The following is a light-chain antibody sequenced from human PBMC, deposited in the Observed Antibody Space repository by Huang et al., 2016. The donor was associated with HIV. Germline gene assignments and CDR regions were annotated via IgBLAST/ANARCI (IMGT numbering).Light chain of an antibody. CDR3: QQRSNWPLCT. J-gene: IGKJ2*02. CDR2: EAS. Sequence: EIVLTQSPATLSLSPGERATLSCRASQSVSSYLAWYQQKPGQAPRLLIYEASNRATGIPARFRGSGSGTDFTLTISSLAPEDCAVYYCQQRSNWPLCTFGQGTKLEIK. V-gene: IGKV3-11*01. CDR1: QSVSSY.